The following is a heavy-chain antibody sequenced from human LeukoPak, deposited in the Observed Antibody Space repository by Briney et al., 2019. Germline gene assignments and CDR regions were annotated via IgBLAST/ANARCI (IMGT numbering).Heavy chain of an antibody. CDR2: ISFDGTNN. Sequence: GGSLRLSCAASGFTFSGFAMHWVRQAPGKGLEWVAGISFDGTNNFYADSVKGRFSISRDNSKNTLYLQMNSLRAEDTAVYYCTRDLSTGMPGGFDYWGQGTLATVSS. J-gene: IGHJ4*02. V-gene: IGHV3-30-3*01. CDR1: GFTFSGFA. CDR3: TRDLSTGMPGGFDY. D-gene: IGHD2-2*01.